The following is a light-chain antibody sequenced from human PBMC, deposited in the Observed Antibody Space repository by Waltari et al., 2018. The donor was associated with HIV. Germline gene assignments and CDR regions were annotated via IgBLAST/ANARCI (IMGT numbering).Light chain of an antibody. V-gene: IGLV2-23*02. CDR3: CSYAGSESSEV. CDR2: DVT. CDR1: SSNIGANNY. Sequence: QSALTQPASVSGSPGQSITISCTATSSNIGANNYVSWYQQPPGKAPKLIIYDVTKRPSGVSNRFSGSKSGNTASLTISGLQAEDEADYHCCSYAGSESSEVFGGGTKLTVL. J-gene: IGLJ2*01.